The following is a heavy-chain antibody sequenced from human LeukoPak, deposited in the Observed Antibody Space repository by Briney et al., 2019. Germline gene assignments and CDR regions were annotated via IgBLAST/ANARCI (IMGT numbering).Heavy chain of an antibody. CDR1: GITFSSYS. CDR3: ARDPLSSYGDYEGAHFDY. Sequence: RGSLRLSCSASGITFSSYSMNWVRQAPGKGLEWVSYISSSSTIYYADSVKGRFTISRDNAKNSLYLQMNSLRAEDTAVYYCARDPLSSYGDYEGAHFDYWGQGTLVTVSS. J-gene: IGHJ4*02. CDR2: ISSSSTI. D-gene: IGHD4-17*01. V-gene: IGHV3-48*01.